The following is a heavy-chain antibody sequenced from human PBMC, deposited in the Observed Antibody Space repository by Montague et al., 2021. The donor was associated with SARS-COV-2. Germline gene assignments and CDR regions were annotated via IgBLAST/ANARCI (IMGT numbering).Heavy chain of an antibody. V-gene: IGHV4-34*01. Sequence: SETLSLTCAVHGTSFSGYYWNWIRQPPGKGLEWIGEINHGGSTKYSPSHKSRLTISADTSKNQFSLKLTSVAAADTAVYYCARLRDGVVPSPILGVGPYDSYHYMDVWGKGTTVTVSS. D-gene: IGHD3-10*01. J-gene: IGHJ6*03. CDR2: INHGGST. CDR3: ARLRDGVVPSPILGVGPYDSYHYMDV. CDR1: GTSFSGYY.